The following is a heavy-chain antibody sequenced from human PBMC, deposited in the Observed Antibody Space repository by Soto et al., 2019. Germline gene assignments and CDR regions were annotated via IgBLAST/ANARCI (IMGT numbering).Heavy chain of an antibody. Sequence: GGSLRLSCAASGFTFSSSEMYWVRQAPGKGLEWVSYIHPSGQPIFYADSVKGRFTISRDNAKNSLYLQMSSLRAEDSALYYCARRASRWGQGTMVTVSS. V-gene: IGHV3-48*03. J-gene: IGHJ3*01. CDR3: ARRASR. D-gene: IGHD1-26*01. CDR1: GFTFSSSE. CDR2: IHPSGQPI.